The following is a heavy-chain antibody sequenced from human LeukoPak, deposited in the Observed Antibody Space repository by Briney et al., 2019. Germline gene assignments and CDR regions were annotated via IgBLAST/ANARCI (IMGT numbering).Heavy chain of an antibody. CDR3: AREIGGGDYYYYYYMDV. V-gene: IGHV3-21*06. CDR1: GFSFNTYN. D-gene: IGHD2-21*02. CDR2: INSTSIYI. Sequence: GGSLTLSCAASGFSFNTYNMNWVRQAPGKGLEWVSSINSTSIYIYYADSVKGRFTTSRDNAKNSMYLQMMSLRAEDTAVYYCAREIGGGDYYYYYYMDVWGKGTTVSVSS. J-gene: IGHJ6*03.